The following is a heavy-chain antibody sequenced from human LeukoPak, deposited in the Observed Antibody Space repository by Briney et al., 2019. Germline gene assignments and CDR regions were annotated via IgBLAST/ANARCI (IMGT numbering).Heavy chain of an antibody. CDR1: GGTFSSYT. D-gene: IGHD1-26*01. CDR2: IIPILGIA. V-gene: IGHV1-69*04. Sequence: ASVKVSCKASGGTFSSYTISWVRQAPGQGLEWMGRIIPILGIANYAEKFQGRVTITADKSTSTAYMELSSLRSEDTAVYYCARDFEDSVSRTLSGSYPDYYYYYMDVWGKGTTVTVSS. J-gene: IGHJ6*03. CDR3: ARDFEDSVSRTLSGSYPDYYYYYMDV.